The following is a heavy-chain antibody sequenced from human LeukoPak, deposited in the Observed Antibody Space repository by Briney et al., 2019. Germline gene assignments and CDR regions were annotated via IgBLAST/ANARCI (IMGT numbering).Heavy chain of an antibody. D-gene: IGHD3-3*01. V-gene: IGHV3-23*01. CDR3: AKDDGYYEGFVDY. Sequence: GGSLRLSCAASGFTFSNAWMSWVRQAPGKGLEWVSAISGSGGSTYYADSVKGRFTISRDNSKNTLYLQMNSLRAEDTAVYYCAKDDGYYEGFVDYWGQGTLVTVSS. J-gene: IGHJ4*02. CDR1: GFTFSNAW. CDR2: ISGSGGST.